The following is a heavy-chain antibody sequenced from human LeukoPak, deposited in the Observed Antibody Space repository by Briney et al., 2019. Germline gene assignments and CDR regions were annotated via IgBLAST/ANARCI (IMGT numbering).Heavy chain of an antibody. CDR3: AELGITMIGGV. CDR1: GFTFSSYW. D-gene: IGHD3-10*02. V-gene: IGHV3-7*01. J-gene: IGHJ6*04. Sequence: GRSLRLSCAASGFTFSSYWMSWVRQAPGKGLEWVANIKQDGREKYYVDSVKGRFTIPRDHAKNSLYLQMNSLRAEDTAVYYCAELGITMIGGVWGKGTTVTISS. CDR2: IKQDGREK.